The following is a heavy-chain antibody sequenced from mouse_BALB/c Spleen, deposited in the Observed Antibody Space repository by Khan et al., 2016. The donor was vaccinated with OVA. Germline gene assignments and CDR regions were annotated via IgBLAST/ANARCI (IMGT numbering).Heavy chain of an antibody. V-gene: IGHV3-2*02. CDR1: GYSITSNYA. Sequence: EVQLQESGPGLVKPSQSLSLTCTINGYSITSNYAWNWFRQFPGNKLEWMGYISYSGSTNYNPSLKSRLSITRDTSKNQFFLLLHSVTTEDSATYYCARGNYYGYALDYWGQGTSVTVSS. D-gene: IGHD1-1*01. CDR3: ARGNYYGYALDY. J-gene: IGHJ4*01. CDR2: ISYSGST.